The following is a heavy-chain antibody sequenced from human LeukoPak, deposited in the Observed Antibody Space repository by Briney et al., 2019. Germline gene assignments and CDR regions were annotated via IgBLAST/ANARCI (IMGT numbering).Heavy chain of an antibody. CDR1: GFTFSSYW. J-gene: IGHJ6*02. CDR3: ARTGYDVLLWFGELPMDV. D-gene: IGHD3-10*01. V-gene: IGHV3-7*01. Sequence: GGSLRLSCAASGFTFSSYWMSWVRQAPGKGLEWVANIKQDGSEKYYVDSVEGRFTISRDNAKNSLYLQMNSLRAEDTAVYYCARTGYDVLLWFGELPMDVWGQGTTVTVSS. CDR2: IKQDGSEK.